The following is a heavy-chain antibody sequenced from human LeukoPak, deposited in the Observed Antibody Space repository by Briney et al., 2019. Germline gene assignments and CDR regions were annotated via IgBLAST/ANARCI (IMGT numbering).Heavy chain of an antibody. CDR2: ISYDGSNK. D-gene: IGHD3-22*01. Sequence: GGSLRLSCAASGFTFSSYATHWVRQAPGKGLEWVAVISYDGSNKYYADSVKGRFTISRDNSKNTLYLQMNSLRAEDTAVYYCARGDDYYDSSTDYWGQGTLVTVSS. J-gene: IGHJ4*02. V-gene: IGHV3-30*04. CDR1: GFTFSSYA. CDR3: ARGDDYYDSSTDY.